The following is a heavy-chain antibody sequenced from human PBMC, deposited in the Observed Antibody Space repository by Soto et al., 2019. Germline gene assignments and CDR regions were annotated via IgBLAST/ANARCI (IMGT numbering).Heavy chain of an antibody. Sequence: QVQLVQSGAEVKRPGASVRVSCKASGYTFTSYDINWVRQATGQGREWLCWMNPNSGNTGYAQKFQGRITLTRSTSTSTAYMELTGLRSEDTAVYYCARGINWGQGTMVTVSS. CDR1: GYTFTSYD. CDR3: ARGIN. V-gene: IGHV1-8*01. J-gene: IGHJ3*01. CDR2: MNPNSGNT.